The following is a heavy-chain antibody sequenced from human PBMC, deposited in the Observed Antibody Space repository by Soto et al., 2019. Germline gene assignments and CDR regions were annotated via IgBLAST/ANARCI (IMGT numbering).Heavy chain of an antibody. Sequence: YWIGWVRQPPGKGLEWIGEITFRGVTNYHPSLKSRVSMSVDTSKNRISLNMSSVTAADTALYFCARKLEASVRHVEWFSYKWFDPWGPGTLVTVSS. CDR1: Y. J-gene: IGHJ5*02. CDR3: ARKLEASVRHVEWFSYKWFDP. D-gene: IGHD3-9*01. V-gene: IGHV4-34*01. CDR2: ITFRGVT.